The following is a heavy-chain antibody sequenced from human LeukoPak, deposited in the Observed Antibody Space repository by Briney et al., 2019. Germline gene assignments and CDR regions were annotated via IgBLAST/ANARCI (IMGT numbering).Heavy chain of an antibody. V-gene: IGHV4-38-2*01. D-gene: IGHD4-11*01. J-gene: IGHJ4*02. CDR2: ISPSGNT. CDR3: ARRAYSDLYFDY. Sequence: SETLSLTCAVSGYSISSGYYWGWIRQPPGKGLEWIGSISPSGNTYYNPSLKSQISISVDTSKNQFSLKPSSVTAADTAFYYCARRAYSDLYFDYWGQGTLVTVSS. CDR1: GYSISSGYY.